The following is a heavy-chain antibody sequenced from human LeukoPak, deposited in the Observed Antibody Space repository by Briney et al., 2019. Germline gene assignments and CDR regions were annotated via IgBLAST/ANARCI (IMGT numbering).Heavy chain of an antibody. CDR3: VRDGRGGHNDR. CDR1: GFTFSSYW. V-gene: IGHV3-7*01. Sequence: GGSLRLSCAASGFTFSSYWMSWVRQASGKRPEWVANIREDGREKKYVDSVEGRFTISRDNARKSIYLQMNSLRGEDTAIYYCVRDGRGGHNDRWGQGTRVIVS. CDR2: IREDGREK. D-gene: IGHD5-24*01. J-gene: IGHJ4*02.